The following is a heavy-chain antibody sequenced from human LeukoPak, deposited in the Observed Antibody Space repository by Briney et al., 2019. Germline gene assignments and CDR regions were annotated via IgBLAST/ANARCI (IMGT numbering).Heavy chain of an antibody. V-gene: IGHV4-4*07. CDR1: GGFISSYY. D-gene: IGHD1-26*01. Sequence: SETLSLTCTVSGGFISSYYWSWIRQPAGKGLEWIGRIYASGSTNYNPSLKSRVTMSVDTSKSQFSLKLISVTAADTAVYYCARDPRGIVGANRNWFDPWGQGTLVTVSS. CDR2: IYASGST. J-gene: IGHJ5*02. CDR3: ARDPRGIVGANRNWFDP.